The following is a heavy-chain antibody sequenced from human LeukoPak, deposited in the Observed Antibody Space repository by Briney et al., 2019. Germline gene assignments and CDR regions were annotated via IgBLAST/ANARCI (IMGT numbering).Heavy chain of an antibody. J-gene: IGHJ4*02. D-gene: IGHD5-24*01. CDR1: GFMFRTYW. CDR2: IKQDGSEK. Sequence: GGSLRLSCAAPGFMFRTYWMSWVRQAPGKGLEWVANIKQDGSEKYYADSVKGRFTISRDNSKNTLYLQMNSLRAEDTAVYYCANTPRDGYRFDYWGQGTLVTVSS. CDR3: ANTPRDGYRFDY. V-gene: IGHV3-7*01.